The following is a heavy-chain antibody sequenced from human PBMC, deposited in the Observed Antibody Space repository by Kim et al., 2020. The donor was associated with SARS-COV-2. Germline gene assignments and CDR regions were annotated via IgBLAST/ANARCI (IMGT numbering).Heavy chain of an antibody. D-gene: IGHD5-18*01. V-gene: IGHV4-39*01. Sequence: DCRPSLRSRLTMSVDTSKNQFSLRLSSVTGADTAMYYCVRHSYGSRAAVWGQGTLVTVSS. CDR3: VRHSYGSRAAV. J-gene: IGHJ4*02.